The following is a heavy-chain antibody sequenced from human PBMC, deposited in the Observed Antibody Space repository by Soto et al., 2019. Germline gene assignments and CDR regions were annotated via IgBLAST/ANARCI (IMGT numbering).Heavy chain of an antibody. J-gene: IGHJ6*02. CDR3: ARIRGYYDSSGYLTPHGMDV. Sequence: GSGPTLVNPTQTLTLTCTFSGFSLSTSGMCVSWIRQPPGKALEWLALIDWDDDKYYSTSLKTRLTISKDTSKNQVVLTMTNMDPVDTATYYCARIRGYYDSSGYLTPHGMDVWGQGTTVTVSS. D-gene: IGHD3-22*01. CDR2: IDWDDDK. CDR1: GFSLSTSGMC. V-gene: IGHV2-70*01.